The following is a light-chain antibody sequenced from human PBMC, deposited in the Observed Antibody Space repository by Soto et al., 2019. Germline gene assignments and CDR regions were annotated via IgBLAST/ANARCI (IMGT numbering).Light chain of an antibody. CDR3: QQYDSYSWT. Sequence: DIQMTQSPSTLSASVGDRVTITCRASQSISTWLARYQQRPGKAPNLLIFDASALKSGVSSRFSGSGSGTEFTLTISSLQPDDFAIYYCQQYDSYSWTFGQGTRVEVK. J-gene: IGKJ1*01. CDR1: QSISTW. CDR2: DAS. V-gene: IGKV1-5*01.